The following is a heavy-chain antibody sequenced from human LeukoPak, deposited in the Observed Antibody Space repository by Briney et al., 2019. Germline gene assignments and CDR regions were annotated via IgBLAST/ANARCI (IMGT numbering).Heavy chain of an antibody. CDR3: ARGLSAIVH. D-gene: IGHD2-21*02. V-gene: IGHV4-34*01. CDR2: INHSGST. CDR1: GGSFSGYY. J-gene: IGHJ4*02. Sequence: SETLSLTCAVYGGSFSGYYWSWIRQPPGKGLEWIGEINHSGSTNYNPSLKSRVTISVDTSKSQFSLKLSSVTAADTAVYYCARGLSAIVHWGQGTLVTASS.